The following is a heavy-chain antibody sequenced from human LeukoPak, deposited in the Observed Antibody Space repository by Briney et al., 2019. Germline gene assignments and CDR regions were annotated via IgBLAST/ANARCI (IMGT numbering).Heavy chain of an antibody. D-gene: IGHD3-3*01. CDR3: ARQWAEWLLSSRPDAFDI. J-gene: IGHJ3*02. CDR1: GGSISSSSYY. CDR2: IYYSGST. V-gene: IGHV4-39*07. Sequence: PSVTLSLTCTVSGGSISSSSYYWGWIRQPPGKGLEWIGSIYYSGSTYYNPSLKSRVTISVDTSKNQFSLKLSSVTAADTAVYYCARQWAEWLLSSRPDAFDIWGQGTMVTVSS.